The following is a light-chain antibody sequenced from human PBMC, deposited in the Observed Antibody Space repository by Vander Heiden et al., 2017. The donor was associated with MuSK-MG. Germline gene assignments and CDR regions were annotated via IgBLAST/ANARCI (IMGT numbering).Light chain of an antibody. CDR3: GTWDSSLSGVV. CDR2: DNN. CDR1: SSNIGHNY. V-gene: IGLV1-51*01. J-gene: IGLJ2*01. Sequence: QSVLTQPPSVSAAPGQKVTISCPGSSSNIGHNYVSWYQQLPGTAPKLLIYDNNKRPSGIPDRFPGSKSGTSATLGITGLQTGDEADYYCGTWDSSLSGVVFGGGTKLTVL.